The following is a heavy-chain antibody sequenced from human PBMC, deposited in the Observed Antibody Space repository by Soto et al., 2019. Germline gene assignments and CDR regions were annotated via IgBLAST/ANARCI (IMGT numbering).Heavy chain of an antibody. V-gene: IGHV5-51*01. Sequence: HGESLKISCTTSGYRFTTYWIAWVRQMPGKGLEWMGIIYPGDSDTRYSPSFQGQVTISADKSIRTAYLQWNSLKASDTAMYYCARWGLTTVGPYYFDYWGQGTLVTVSS. CDR1: GYRFTTYW. J-gene: IGHJ4*02. CDR3: ARWGLTTVGPYYFDY. D-gene: IGHD4-4*01. CDR2: IYPGDSDT.